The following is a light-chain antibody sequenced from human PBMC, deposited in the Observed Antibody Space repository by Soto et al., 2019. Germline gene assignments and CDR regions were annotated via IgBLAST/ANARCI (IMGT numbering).Light chain of an antibody. J-gene: IGKJ3*01. Sequence: DIQMTQSPSSLSASVGDRVTITCQASQDISNDLNWYQQKPGKAPKLLIYGASTLQPGVPSRFSGGGSGTDFTFTISSLQPEDTATYYCQHYDDLPFTFGPGTKVEIK. V-gene: IGKV1-33*01. CDR3: QHYDDLPFT. CDR1: QDISND. CDR2: GAS.